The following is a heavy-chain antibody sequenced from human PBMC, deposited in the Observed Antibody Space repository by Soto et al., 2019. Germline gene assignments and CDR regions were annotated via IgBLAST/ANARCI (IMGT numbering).Heavy chain of an antibody. CDR2: ISYDGSNK. Sequence: GGSLRLSCAASGFTFSSYGMHWVRQAPGKGLKWVAVISYDGSNKYYADSVKGRFTISRDNSKNTLYLQMNSLRAEDTSVYYCARDSGSYSPADYWGQGTLVTVSS. J-gene: IGHJ4*02. CDR3: ARDSGSYSPADY. CDR1: GFTFSSYG. D-gene: IGHD1-26*01. V-gene: IGHV3-30*03.